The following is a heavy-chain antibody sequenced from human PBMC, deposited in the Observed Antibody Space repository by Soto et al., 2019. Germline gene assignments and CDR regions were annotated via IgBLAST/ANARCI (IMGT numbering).Heavy chain of an antibody. CDR2: MNPQTGNT. Sequence: QVQLVQSGSEGKEPGASMKISCQASGYTFTRYDITWVRQATGQGLEWMGWMNPQTGNTAYAEKFQGRVTMARSTSINTAYMELSGLRSEDTAGYYCARLSEESSSSNYYYFYMDVWGKGSTVTVS. CDR1: GYTFTRYD. D-gene: IGHD6-6*01. CDR3: ARLSEESSSSNYYYFYMDV. J-gene: IGHJ6*03. V-gene: IGHV1-8*01.